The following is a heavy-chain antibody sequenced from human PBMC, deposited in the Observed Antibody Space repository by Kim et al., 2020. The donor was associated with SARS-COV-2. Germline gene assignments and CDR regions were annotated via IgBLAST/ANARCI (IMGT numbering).Heavy chain of an antibody. CDR2: INHSGST. CDR3: AREARYRQWPDY. V-gene: IGHV4-34*01. Sequence: SETLSLTCAVYGGSFSGYYWSWIRQPPGKGLEWIGEINHSGSTNYNPSLKSRVTISVDTSKNQFSLKLSSVTAADTAVYYCAREARYRQWPDYWGQGTLVTVSS. CDR1: GGSFSGYY. J-gene: IGHJ4*02. D-gene: IGHD6-19*01.